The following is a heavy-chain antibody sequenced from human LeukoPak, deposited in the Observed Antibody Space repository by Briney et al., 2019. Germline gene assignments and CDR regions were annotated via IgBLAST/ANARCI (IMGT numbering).Heavy chain of an antibody. D-gene: IGHD3-10*01. J-gene: IGHJ2*01. CDR3: ARSPVSRPDWYFDL. CDR2: IYYSGST. Sequence: PSETLSLTCTVSGGSISSYYWSWIRQPPGKGLEWIGYIYYSGSTNYNPSLKSRVTISVDTSKNQFSLKLSSVTAADTAVYYCARSPVSRPDWYFDLWGRGTLVTVSS. V-gene: IGHV4-59*01. CDR1: GGSISSYY.